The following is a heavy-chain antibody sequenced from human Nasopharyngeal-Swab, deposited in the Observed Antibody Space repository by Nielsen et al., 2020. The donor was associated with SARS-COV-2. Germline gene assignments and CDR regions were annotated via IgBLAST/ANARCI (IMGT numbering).Heavy chain of an antibody. D-gene: IGHD1-26*01. CDR2: INTNTGNP. J-gene: IGHJ4*02. CDR3: ARVGRQYCFDY. Sequence: WVRQAPGQGLEWMGWINTNTGNPTYAQGFTGRFVFSLDTSVSTAYLQISSLKAEDTAVYYCARVGRQYCFDYWGQGTLVTVSS. V-gene: IGHV7-4-1*02.